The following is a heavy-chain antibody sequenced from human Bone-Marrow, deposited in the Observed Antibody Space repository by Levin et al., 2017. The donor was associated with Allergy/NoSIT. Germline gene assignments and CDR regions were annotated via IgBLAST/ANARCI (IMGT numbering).Heavy chain of an antibody. CDR1: GFTFNNHP. CDR2: TSYNGRNT. Sequence: AGGSLRLSCAASGFTFNNHPMHWVRQAPGKGLEWVAVTSYNGRNTYYSDSVQGRFIISRDNSNNTVSLEMNNLRAEDTALYYCARGRTTTMGTWFDPWGQGTLVTVSS. J-gene: IGHJ5*02. CDR3: ARGRTTTMGTWFDP. V-gene: IGHV3-30*04. D-gene: IGHD5-18*01.